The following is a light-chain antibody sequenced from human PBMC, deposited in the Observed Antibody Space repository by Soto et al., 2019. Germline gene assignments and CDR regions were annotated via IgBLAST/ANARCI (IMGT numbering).Light chain of an antibody. Sequence: QSALTQPASVSGSPGQSITISCTGTSSDVGSYNLVSWYQQHPGKAPKLIIFEVNQRPSGVSNRFSGSKSGNTASLTISGLQAEDEAEYYCCAYARNRNLSVFGTGTKLTVL. CDR1: SSDVGSYNL. J-gene: IGLJ1*01. CDR2: EVN. CDR3: CAYARNRNLSV. V-gene: IGLV2-23*02.